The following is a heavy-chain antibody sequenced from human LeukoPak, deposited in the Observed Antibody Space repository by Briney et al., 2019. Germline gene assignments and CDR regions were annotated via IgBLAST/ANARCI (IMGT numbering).Heavy chain of an antibody. D-gene: IGHD2-2*01. CDR2: IYHSGST. J-gene: IGHJ4*02. CDR3: ASPHCSSTSCYYHY. V-gene: IGHV4-38-2*01. Sequence: SETLSLTCAVSGYSISSGSYWGWIRQPPGKGLEWIGSIYHSGSTYYNPSLKSRVTISVDTSKNQFSLKLSSVTAADTAVYYCASPHCSSTSCYYHYWGQGTLVTVSS. CDR1: GYSISSGSY.